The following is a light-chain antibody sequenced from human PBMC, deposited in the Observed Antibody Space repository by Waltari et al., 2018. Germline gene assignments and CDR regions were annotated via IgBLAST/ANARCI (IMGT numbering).Light chain of an antibody. Sequence: QSALTQPASVSGSPGQSITISCTGTSTDVGGYNYVSWYQQHPGQAPKLVIYTVSNRPSGLSNRFSGSKSGNTASLTISGLQAEDEADYYCSSYSRTATLVFGGGTQLTVL. J-gene: IGLJ2*01. CDR1: STDVGGYNY. CDR3: SSYSRTATLV. CDR2: TVS. V-gene: IGLV2-14*01.